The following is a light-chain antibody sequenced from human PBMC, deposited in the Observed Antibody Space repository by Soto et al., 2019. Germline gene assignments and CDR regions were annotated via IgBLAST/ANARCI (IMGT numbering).Light chain of an antibody. CDR1: SSNIGAGYD. CDR3: QSYDSSLSGVL. CDR2: GNS. J-gene: IGLJ2*01. Sequence: QSVLTQPPSVSGAPGQRVTISCTGSSSNIGAGYDVHWYQQLPGTAPKLLIYGNSNRPSGVPDRFSGSKSGTSASLAITGLQAEDEADYYCQSYDSSLSGVLFGGGTKVIVL. V-gene: IGLV1-40*01.